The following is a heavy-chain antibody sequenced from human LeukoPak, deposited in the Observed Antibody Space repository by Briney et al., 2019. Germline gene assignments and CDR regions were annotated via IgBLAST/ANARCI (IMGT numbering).Heavy chain of an antibody. Sequence: SETLSLTCTVSGGSISSYFWSWIRQPPGKGLEWIGYIYYSGSTNYNPSLKSRVTISVDTSKNQFSLKLSSVTAADTAVYYCARDERIGYCYYYGMDVWGQGTAVTLSS. CDR2: IYYSGST. J-gene: IGHJ6*02. CDR1: GGSISSYF. D-gene: IGHD2-15*01. V-gene: IGHV4-59*01. CDR3: ARDERIGYCYYYGMDV.